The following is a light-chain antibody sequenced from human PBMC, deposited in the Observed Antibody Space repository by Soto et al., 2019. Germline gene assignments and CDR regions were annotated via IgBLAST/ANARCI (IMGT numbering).Light chain of an antibody. Sequence: QSVLTQPASVSGSPGQSITISCTGTSSDVGGYNYVTWYQQHPGKAPKLMIYEVSNRPSGVSNRFSGSKSGNTASLTISGLQAEDEADYYCNSYTSSHSLVFGGGTKLTVL. V-gene: IGLV2-14*01. CDR2: EVS. CDR1: SSDVGGYNY. CDR3: NSYTSSHSLV. J-gene: IGLJ2*01.